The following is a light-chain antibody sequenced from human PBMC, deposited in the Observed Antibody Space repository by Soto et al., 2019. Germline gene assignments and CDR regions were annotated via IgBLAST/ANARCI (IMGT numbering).Light chain of an antibody. CDR1: NSNIGNNF. Sequence: QSVLTQPPSVSAAPGQKVTISCSVSNSNIGNNFVSWYQHLPGTAPKLLIYDTDKRPSGIPDRFSGSKSGTSATLGITGLQTGDEADYYCGTWDTSLSALFGGGTKVTVL. CDR2: DTD. V-gene: IGLV1-51*01. CDR3: GTWDTSLSAL. J-gene: IGLJ2*01.